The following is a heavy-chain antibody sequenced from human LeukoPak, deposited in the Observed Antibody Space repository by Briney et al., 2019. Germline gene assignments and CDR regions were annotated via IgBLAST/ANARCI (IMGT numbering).Heavy chain of an antibody. CDR2: ISDTGNT. CDR1: GFTFSSYG. Sequence: GGSLRLSCAASGFTFSSYGMHWVRQAPGKGLEWVSAISDTGNTYHADSVKGRFTIPRDRPKNTLFLQMNRLRPEDAAVYYCAKAPVTTCRGAFCYPFDYWGLGTLVTVSS. CDR3: AKAPVTTCRGAFCYPFDY. J-gene: IGHJ4*02. V-gene: IGHV3-23*01. D-gene: IGHD2-15*01.